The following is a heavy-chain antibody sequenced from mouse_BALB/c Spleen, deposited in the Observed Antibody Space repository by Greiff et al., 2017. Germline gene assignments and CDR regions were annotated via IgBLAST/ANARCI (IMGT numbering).Heavy chain of an antibody. V-gene: IGHV5-6-5*01. CDR3: ARGYYDYDVRRGSAMDY. CDR2: ISSGGST. J-gene: IGHJ4*01. CDR1: GFTFSSYA. D-gene: IGHD2-4*01. Sequence: EVMLVESGGGLVKPGGSLKLSCAASGFTFSSYAMSWVRQTPEKRLEWVASISSGGSTYYPDSVKGRFTISRDNARNILYLQMSSLRSEDTAMYYCARGYYDYDVRRGSAMDYWGQGTSVTVSS.